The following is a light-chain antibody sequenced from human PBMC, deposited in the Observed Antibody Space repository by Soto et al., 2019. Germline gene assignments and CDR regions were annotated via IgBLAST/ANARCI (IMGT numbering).Light chain of an antibody. Sequence: EIVLTQSPATLSLSPGERATLSCRASQSVNIYLAWYQQKPGQDPRLLIYDASNRATGIPARFSGSGSGTDFNRTTSSLEPEDIAVYYCQQRSNWRVTFGGGTKAEIK. J-gene: IGKJ4*01. CDR3: QQRSNWRVT. V-gene: IGKV3-11*01. CDR1: QSVNIY. CDR2: DAS.